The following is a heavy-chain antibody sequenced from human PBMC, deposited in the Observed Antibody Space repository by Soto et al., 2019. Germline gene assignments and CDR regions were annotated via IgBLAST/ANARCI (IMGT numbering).Heavy chain of an antibody. CDR3: AKDYSGCGFSVYYFDY. CDR1: GFTFSSYG. D-gene: IGHD5-12*01. Sequence: GGSLRLSCAASGFTFSSYGMHWVRQAPGKGLEWVAVISYDGSNKYYADSVKGRFTISRDNSKNTLYLQMNSLRAEDTAVYYCAKDYSGCGFSVYYFDYWGQGTLVTVSS. V-gene: IGHV3-30*18. J-gene: IGHJ4*02. CDR2: ISYDGSNK.